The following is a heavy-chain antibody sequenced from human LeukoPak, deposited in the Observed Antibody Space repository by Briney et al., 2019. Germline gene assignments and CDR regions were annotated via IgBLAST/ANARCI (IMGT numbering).Heavy chain of an antibody. Sequence: GASEKVSCKASGYTFTSYGISWGRQAPGQGLEWMGGISAYNGNTNYAQNLQGRVTMTTDTSTSTAYMELRSLRSDDTAVYYCARIYGDYEPKDYYYYYYMDVWGKGTTVTVSS. CDR1: GYTFTSYG. CDR3: ARIYGDYEPKDYYYYYYMDV. V-gene: IGHV1-18*01. D-gene: IGHD4-17*01. CDR2: ISAYNGNT. J-gene: IGHJ6*03.